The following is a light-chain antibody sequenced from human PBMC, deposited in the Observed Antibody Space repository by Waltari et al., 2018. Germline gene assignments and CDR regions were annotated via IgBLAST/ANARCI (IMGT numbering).Light chain of an antibody. Sequence: LVLTQSPSASASLGASVKLPCTLSSGYSSNVIAWLQQQPGKGPRYLMKVNSDGSHRKGDDIPDRFSASKSVTECYLTISSLQSEDEADYYCQTGGHGTWVFGGGTKLTVL. CDR2: VNSDGSH. CDR3: QTGGHGTWV. CDR1: SGYSSNV. V-gene: IGLV4-69*01. J-gene: IGLJ3*02.